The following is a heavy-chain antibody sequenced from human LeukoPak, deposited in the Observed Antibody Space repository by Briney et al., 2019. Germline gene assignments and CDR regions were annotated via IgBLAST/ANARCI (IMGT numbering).Heavy chain of an antibody. Sequence: GGSLRLSCAASGFTFDDYAMHWVRQAPGKGLEWVSGISWSSGSIGYADSVKGRFTISRDNAKNSLYLQMNSLRAEDTALYYCAKDIFTMVRGVVDYWGQGTLVTVSS. V-gene: IGHV3-9*01. CDR1: GFTFDDYA. CDR2: ISWSSGSI. J-gene: IGHJ4*02. D-gene: IGHD3-10*01. CDR3: AKDIFTMVRGVVDY.